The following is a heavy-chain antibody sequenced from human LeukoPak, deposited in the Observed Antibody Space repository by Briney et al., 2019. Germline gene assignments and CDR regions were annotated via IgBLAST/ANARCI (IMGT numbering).Heavy chain of an antibody. CDR3: ARHSGLLRYFDWGWFDP. V-gene: IGHV4-39*01. Sequence: SETLSLTCTVSGGSTTSSSYYWGWIRQPPRNGLEWIVSIYYSGSTYYNPSLKSRVTISVDTSKNQSSLKLSSVTAADTAVYYCARHSGLLRYFDWGWFDPWGQGTLVTVSS. J-gene: IGHJ5*02. CDR2: IYYSGST. CDR1: GGSTTSSSYY. D-gene: IGHD3-9*01.